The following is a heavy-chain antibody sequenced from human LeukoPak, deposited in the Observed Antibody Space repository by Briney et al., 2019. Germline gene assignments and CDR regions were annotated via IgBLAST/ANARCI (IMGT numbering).Heavy chain of an antibody. D-gene: IGHD3-10*01. Sequence: ASVKVSCKASGYTFTGYYMHWVRQAPGQGLEWMGWINPNSGGTNYAQKFQGRVTMSRDTSISTAYMELSRLRSDDTAVYYCARDDLYYYGSGSSMSYWGQGTLVTVSS. V-gene: IGHV1-2*02. CDR2: INPNSGGT. CDR3: ARDDLYYYGSGSSMSY. J-gene: IGHJ4*02. CDR1: GYTFTGYY.